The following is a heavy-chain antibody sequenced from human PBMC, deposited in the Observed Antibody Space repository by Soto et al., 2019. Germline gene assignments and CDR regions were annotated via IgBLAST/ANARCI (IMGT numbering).Heavy chain of an antibody. D-gene: IGHD3-10*01. J-gene: IGHJ6*03. CDR3: ASGRGYLYYGSGSYYNGQGYYYYYMDV. CDR1: GGSFSGYY. CDR2: INHSGST. V-gene: IGHV4-34*01. Sequence: PETLSLTCAVYGGSFSGYYWSWIRQPPGKGLEWIGEINHSGSTNYNTSLKSRVTISVDTSKKQSSLKLSSVTAADTAVYYWASGRGYLYYGSGSYYNGQGYYYYYMDVWGKGTTVTVSS.